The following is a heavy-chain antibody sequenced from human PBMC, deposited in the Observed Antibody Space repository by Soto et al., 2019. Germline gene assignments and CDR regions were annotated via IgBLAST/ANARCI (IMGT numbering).Heavy chain of an antibody. CDR1: DYSINDGDY. CDR3: VRQGHGSGPNWFDS. Sequence: SETLSVTCGVSDYSINDGDYWGWIRQPPGKGLEWIGSIFYNGNTYYNPSLKSRVTISVDTSKNHFSLRLNSVTAADTALYYCVRQGHGSGPNWFDSWGQGTLVTVSS. V-gene: IGHV4-38-2*01. D-gene: IGHD3-10*01. J-gene: IGHJ5*01. CDR2: IFYNGNT.